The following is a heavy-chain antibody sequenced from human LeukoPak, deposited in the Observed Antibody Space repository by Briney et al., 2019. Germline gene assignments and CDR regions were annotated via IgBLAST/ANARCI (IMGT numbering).Heavy chain of an antibody. CDR2: IYYSGST. J-gene: IGHJ4*02. CDR3: ASYGSGSYYPPNFLDF. V-gene: IGHV4-39*01. Sequence: SETLSLTCTVSGASISSSSYYWGWLGQPPGKGLEWFVSIYYSGSTYYNPSLTSRVTISLDPSKNQFSLKLSSVTAADTGVYYCASYGSGSYYPPNFLDFWGRGTLVSVSS. CDR1: GASISSSSYY. D-gene: IGHD3-10*01.